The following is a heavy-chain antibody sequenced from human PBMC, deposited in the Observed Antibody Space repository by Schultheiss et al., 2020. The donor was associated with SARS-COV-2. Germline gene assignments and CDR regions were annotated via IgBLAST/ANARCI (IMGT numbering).Heavy chain of an antibody. CDR2: INPNSGGT. V-gene: IGHV1-2*02. CDR1: GYTFTGYY. CDR3: AARRVGATTLDY. Sequence: ASVKVSCKASGYTFTGYYMHWVRQAPGQGLEWMGWINPNSGGTNYAQKFQGRVTMTEDTSTDTAYMELSSLRSEDTAVYYCAARRVGATTLDYWGQGTLVTVSS. J-gene: IGHJ4*02. D-gene: IGHD1-26*01.